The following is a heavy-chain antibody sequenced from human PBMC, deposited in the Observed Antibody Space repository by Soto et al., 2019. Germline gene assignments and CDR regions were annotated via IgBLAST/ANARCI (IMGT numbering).Heavy chain of an antibody. V-gene: IGHV3-23*01. CDR2: ISGNGGTT. CDR1: GFTFTDYV. D-gene: IGHD2-21*02. J-gene: IGHJ5*02. Sequence: HPGGSLRLSCATSGFTFTDYVMSWVRQAPGKGLEWISIISGNGGTTYYADSVKGRFTISRDNSKNTLYLQMNSLRADDTAVYYCAKNGCGGDCYSSVAGNWFDPWGQGTLVTVS. CDR3: AKNGCGGDCYSSVAGNWFDP.